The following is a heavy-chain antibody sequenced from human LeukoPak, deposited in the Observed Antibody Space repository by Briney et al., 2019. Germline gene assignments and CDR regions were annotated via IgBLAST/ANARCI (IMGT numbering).Heavy chain of an antibody. J-gene: IGHJ4*02. CDR3: AKNITYYFDY. CDR1: GFTFGDYA. D-gene: IGHD1/OR15-1a*01. Sequence: GGSLRLSCTASGFTFGDYAMSWVRQAPGKGLEWVSAISGSGAGTYYADSVKGRFTISRDNSKNTLYLQMNSLRAEDTAVYYCAKNITYYFDYWGQGTLVTVSS. CDR2: ISGSGAGT. V-gene: IGHV3-23*01.